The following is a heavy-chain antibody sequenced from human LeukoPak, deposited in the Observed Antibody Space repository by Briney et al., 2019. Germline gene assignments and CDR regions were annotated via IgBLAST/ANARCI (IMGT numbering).Heavy chain of an antibody. CDR1: GFTFSSYA. D-gene: IGHD6-19*01. Sequence: QPGRSLRLSCAASGFTFSSYAMHWVRQAPGKGLEWVAVISYDGSNKYYADSVKGRFTISRDNAKNSLYLQMNSLRAEDTAVYYCARIGSGWYWDYWGQGTLVTVSS. CDR2: ISYDGSNK. CDR3: ARIGSGWYWDY. J-gene: IGHJ4*02. V-gene: IGHV3-30-3*01.